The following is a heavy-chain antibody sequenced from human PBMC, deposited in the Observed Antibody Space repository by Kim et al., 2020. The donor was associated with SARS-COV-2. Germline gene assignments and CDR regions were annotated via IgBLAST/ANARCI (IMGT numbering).Heavy chain of an antibody. D-gene: IGHD3-10*01. Sequence: ASVKVSCKVSGDTLTNLSMHWVRQAPGQGLEWMGGFVPDDGAANYGQRFQGRVTMTADAATGTAYMELSSLRSEDTAVYYCATATGEFRSRIHHWGQGTL. J-gene: IGHJ1*01. CDR1: GDTLTNLS. CDR3: ATATGEFRSRIHH. CDR2: FVPDDGAA. V-gene: IGHV1-24*01.